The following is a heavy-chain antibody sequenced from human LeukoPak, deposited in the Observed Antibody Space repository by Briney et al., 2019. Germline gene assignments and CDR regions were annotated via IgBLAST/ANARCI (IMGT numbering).Heavy chain of an antibody. J-gene: IGHJ5*02. CDR2: IYYSGSN. CDR1: VGSVSSGSYY. CDR3: ARGPGVRSRNWFDP. Sequence: SETLALTCTVSVGSVSSGSYYWSWIRQPPGKGLEWIGYIYYSGSNNYNPSLKSRATISVDTSKNQFSLKLSSVTAADTAVYYCARGPGVRSRNWFDPGAREPWSPSPQ. V-gene: IGHV4-61*01. D-gene: IGHD3-10*02.